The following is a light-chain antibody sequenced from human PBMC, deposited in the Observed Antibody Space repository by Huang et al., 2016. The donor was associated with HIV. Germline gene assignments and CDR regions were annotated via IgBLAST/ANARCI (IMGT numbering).Light chain of an antibody. V-gene: IGKV1-9*01. J-gene: IGKJ5*01. CDR1: QDISSY. Sequence: IQLTQSPSSLSASVGDRVTITCRANQDISSYLAWYQQKPGKAPKLLIYGASTLQSGVPSRFSGSGSGTDYTLTISGLQPEDLATYHCQQFNSYPPAFGQGTRLEIK. CDR3: QQFNSYPPA. CDR2: GAS.